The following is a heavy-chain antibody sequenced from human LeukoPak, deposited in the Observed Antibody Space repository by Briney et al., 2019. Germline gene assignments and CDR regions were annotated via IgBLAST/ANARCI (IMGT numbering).Heavy chain of an antibody. V-gene: IGHV1-69*01. CDR3: ASSSGNSLFPRHYYYYGMDV. J-gene: IGHJ6*02. CDR1: GGTFSSYA. CDR2: IIPIFGTA. Sequence: GSSVKVSCKASGGTFSSYAISWVRQAPGQGLEWMGGIIPIFGTANYAQKFQGRVTITADESTSTAYMELSSLRSEDTAVYYCASSSGNSLFPRHYYYYGMDVWGQGTTVTVSS. D-gene: IGHD4-23*01.